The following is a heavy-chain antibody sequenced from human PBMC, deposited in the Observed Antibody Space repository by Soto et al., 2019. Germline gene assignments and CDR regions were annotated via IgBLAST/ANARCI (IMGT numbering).Heavy chain of an antibody. D-gene: IGHD3-3*01. Sequence: GASVKVSCKASGGTFSSYAISWVRQAPGQGLEWMGGIIPIFGTANYAQKFQGRVTITADESTSTAYMELSSLRSEDTAVYYCARGGLNYDFWSGYPGVGMDVWGQGTTVTVSS. CDR2: IIPIFGTA. CDR3: ARGGLNYDFWSGYPGVGMDV. CDR1: GGTFSSYA. V-gene: IGHV1-69*13. J-gene: IGHJ6*02.